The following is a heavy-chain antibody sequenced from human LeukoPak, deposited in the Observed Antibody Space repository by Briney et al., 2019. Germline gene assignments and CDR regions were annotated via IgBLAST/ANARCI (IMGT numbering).Heavy chain of an antibody. CDR2: INGDGSTT. V-gene: IGHV3-74*01. J-gene: IGHJ4*02. CDR3: AQGGSPGALDY. CDR1: GFTLSSYY. D-gene: IGHD2-15*01. Sequence: GGSPRLSCVASGFTLSSYYMHWVRQVPGKGLVWVSCINGDGSTTKYADSVKGRFTISRDNAKNTLYLEVHSLRAEDTAVYYCAQGGSPGALDYWGRGTLVTVSS.